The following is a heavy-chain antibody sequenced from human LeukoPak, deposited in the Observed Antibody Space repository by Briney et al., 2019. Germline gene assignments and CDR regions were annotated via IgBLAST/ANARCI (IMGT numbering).Heavy chain of an antibody. CDR3: AKIYGDYVDY. Sequence: GGSLKLSCAASGFTFSSYGMHWVRQAPGKGLEWVAVISYDGSNKYYADSVKGRFTISRDNSKNTLYLQMNSLRAEDTAVYYCAKIYGDYVDYWGQGTLVTVSS. CDR1: GFTFSSYG. J-gene: IGHJ4*02. CDR2: ISYDGSNK. D-gene: IGHD4-17*01. V-gene: IGHV3-30*18.